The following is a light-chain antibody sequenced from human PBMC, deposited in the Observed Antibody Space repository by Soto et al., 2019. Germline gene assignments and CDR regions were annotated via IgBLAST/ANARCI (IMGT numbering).Light chain of an antibody. CDR3: RAYESLSGFV. J-gene: IGLJ1*01. CDR2: NND. V-gene: IGLV1-40*01. Sequence: QSVLTQPPSVSGAPGQRVTISCTGSNSNIGAGSDVHWYQQLPGTAPKLLISNNDNRPSGVHDRFSGSQSGTSASLAITGLQAEDEADYYCRAYESLSGFVFGTGTKLTV. CDR1: NSNIGAGSD.